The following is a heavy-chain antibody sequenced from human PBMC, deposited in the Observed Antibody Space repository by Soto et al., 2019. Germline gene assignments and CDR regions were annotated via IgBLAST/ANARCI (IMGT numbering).Heavy chain of an antibody. D-gene: IGHD6-25*01. CDR2: IYYSGST. V-gene: IGHV4-39*01. CDR3: ARQSAKGDCFDY. J-gene: IGHJ4*02. CDR1: GDSIGNSREV. Sequence: XXTLSLPYTVSGDSIGNSREVWSCIRQSPGKGLEWIASIYYSGSTYYNPSLKSRVTIAVDTSRNQFSLKLSAATAADTAMYYCARQSAKGDCFDYWGQGTLVTVSS.